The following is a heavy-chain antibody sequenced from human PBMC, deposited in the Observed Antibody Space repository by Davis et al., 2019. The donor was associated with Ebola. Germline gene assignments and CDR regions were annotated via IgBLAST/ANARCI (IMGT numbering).Heavy chain of an antibody. Sequence: GESLKISCAASGFTFSSYWMSWVRQAPGKGLEWVANIKQDGSEKYYVDSVKGRFTISRDNAKNSLYLQMNSLRAEDTAVYYCAKDVYYYGSGSYYNPDYWGQGTLVTVSS. CDR1: GFTFSSYW. D-gene: IGHD3-10*01. CDR3: AKDVYYYGSGSYYNPDY. J-gene: IGHJ4*02. V-gene: IGHV3-7*03. CDR2: IKQDGSEK.